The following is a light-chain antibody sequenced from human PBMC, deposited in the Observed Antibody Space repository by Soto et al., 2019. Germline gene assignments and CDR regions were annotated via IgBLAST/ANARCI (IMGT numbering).Light chain of an antibody. CDR2: GIS. V-gene: IGKV3-15*01. CDR1: QSLNSN. Sequence: EIVMTQSPATLSVSPGERATLSCRASQSLNSNLAWYQRKPGQAPRLLMYGISTRATCIPARFSGSGSGTEFTLTISSLRSEDFAVYYWQQYNNWPPAFGQGTRLEIK. CDR3: QQYNNWPPA. J-gene: IGKJ2*01.